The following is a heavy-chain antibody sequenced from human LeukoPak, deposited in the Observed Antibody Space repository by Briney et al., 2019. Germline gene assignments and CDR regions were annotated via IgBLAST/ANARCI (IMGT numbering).Heavy chain of an antibody. CDR1: GFTFSNYW. CDR3: SRDKKSGESSEIDY. J-gene: IGHJ4*02. CDR2: INRDGSTT. Sequence: GGSLRLSCAASGFTFSNYWVHWVRQAPGKGLVWVSRINRDGSTTKYADSVKGRFTVSRDNAKNTLNLQMNSLRAEDTAVYYCSRDKKSGESSEIDYWGQGTLVTVSS. V-gene: IGHV3-74*03. D-gene: IGHD3-10*01.